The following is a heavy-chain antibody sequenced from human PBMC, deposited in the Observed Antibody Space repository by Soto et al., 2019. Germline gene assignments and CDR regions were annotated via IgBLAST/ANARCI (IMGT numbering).Heavy chain of an antibody. CDR1: GFTFSNAW. V-gene: IGHV3-15*07. Sequence: GGSLRLSCAASGFTFSNAWMNWVRQAPGKGLEWVGRIKSKTDGGTTDYAAPVKGRFTISRDDSKNTLYLQMNSLKTEDTAVYYCTTDRDDLGLNYGMDVWGQGTTVTVSS. J-gene: IGHJ6*02. CDR2: IKSKTDGGTT. D-gene: IGHD2-21*02. CDR3: TTDRDDLGLNYGMDV.